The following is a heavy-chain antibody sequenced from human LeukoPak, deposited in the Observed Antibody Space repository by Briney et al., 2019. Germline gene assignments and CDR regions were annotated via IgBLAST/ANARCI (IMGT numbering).Heavy chain of an antibody. CDR2: ISYDGSNK. V-gene: IGHV3-30*18. D-gene: IGHD6-19*01. Sequence: SGGSLRLSCAASGFTLSSYGMHWVRQAPGKGLEWVAVISYDGSNKYYADSVKGRFTISRDNSKNTLYLQMNSLRAEDTAVYYCAKAPYSSGWYGYFDYWGQGTLVTVSS. J-gene: IGHJ4*02. CDR1: GFTLSSYG. CDR3: AKAPYSSGWYGYFDY.